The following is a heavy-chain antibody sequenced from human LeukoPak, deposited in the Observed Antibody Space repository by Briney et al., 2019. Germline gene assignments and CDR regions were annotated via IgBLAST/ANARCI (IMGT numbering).Heavy chain of an antibody. Sequence: PSETLSLTCTVSGGSISSYYWSWIRQPPGKGLEWIGYIYYSGSTYYNPSLKSRVTISVDTSKNQFSLKLSSVTAADTAVYYCAKYDTAMVTGAFDYWGQGTLVTVSS. V-gene: IGHV4-59*06. CDR1: GGSISSYY. J-gene: IGHJ4*02. CDR3: AKYDTAMVTGAFDY. CDR2: IYYSGST. D-gene: IGHD5-18*01.